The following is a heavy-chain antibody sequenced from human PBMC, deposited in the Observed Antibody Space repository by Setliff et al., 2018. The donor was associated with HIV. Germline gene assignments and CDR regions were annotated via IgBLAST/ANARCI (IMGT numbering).Heavy chain of an antibody. D-gene: IGHD3-3*01. Sequence: ASVKVSCKASGYTFTSYYMNWVRQAPGQGLEWMGIINPSGGSSTYAQKFQGRVAMTRDTSTSTVYMELSSLRSEDTAVYYCARDRVRITIFGANDASDIWAKGQWS. CDR1: GYTFTSYY. V-gene: IGHV1-46*01. CDR2: INPSGGSS. J-gene: IGHJ3*02. CDR3: ARDRVRITIFGANDASDI.